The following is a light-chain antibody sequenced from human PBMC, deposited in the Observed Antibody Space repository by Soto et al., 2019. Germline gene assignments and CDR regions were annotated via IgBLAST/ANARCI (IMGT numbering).Light chain of an antibody. CDR2: TTS. J-gene: IGKJ3*01. V-gene: IGKV1-39*01. CDR1: QSISTY. CDR3: QQSDSIPIT. Sequence: DIQMTQSPSSLSASAGDRVSITFRASQSISTYLHWYQQRPGKAPKLLIYTTSSLHSGVPSRFSGSGSGTDFTLTISSLQPEDFGTYYCQQSDSIPITFGPGTKGDIK.